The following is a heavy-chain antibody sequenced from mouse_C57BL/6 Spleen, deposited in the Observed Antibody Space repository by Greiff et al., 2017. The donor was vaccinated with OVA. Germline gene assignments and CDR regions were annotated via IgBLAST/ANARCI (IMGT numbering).Heavy chain of an antibody. CDR3: ARGSSGDAMDY. Sequence: VQLQESGPELVKPGASVKISCKASGYSFTSYYIHWVKQRPGQGLEWIGWIYPGSGNTKYNEKFKGKATLTADTSSSTAYMQLSSLTSEDSAVYYCARGSSGDAMDYWGQGTSVTVSS. J-gene: IGHJ4*01. CDR1: GYSFTSYY. CDR2: IYPGSGNT. D-gene: IGHD3-2*02. V-gene: IGHV1-66*01.